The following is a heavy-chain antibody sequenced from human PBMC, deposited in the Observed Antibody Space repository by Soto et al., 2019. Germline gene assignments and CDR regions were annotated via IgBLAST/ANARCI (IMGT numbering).Heavy chain of an antibody. V-gene: IGHV4-34*01. J-gene: IGHJ4*02. Sequence: SETLSLTCAVYGGSFSGYYWSWIRQPPGKGLEWIGEINHSGSTNYNPSLKSRVTISVDTSKNQFSLKLSSVTAADTAVYYCARLKLLYMIAVAGYFDYWGEGTMVAVYS. CDR1: GGSFSGYY. D-gene: IGHD6-19*01. CDR2: INHSGST. CDR3: ARLKLLYMIAVAGYFDY.